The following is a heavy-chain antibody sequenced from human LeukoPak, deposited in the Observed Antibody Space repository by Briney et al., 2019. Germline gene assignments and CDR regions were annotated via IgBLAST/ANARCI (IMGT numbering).Heavy chain of an antibody. D-gene: IGHD3-9*01. J-gene: IGHJ1*01. V-gene: IGHV3-48*03. CDR1: GFTFSSYE. CDR3: ARDFRRYRAGH. CDR2: ISSSGSTI. Sequence: GGSLRLSCAASGFTFSSYEMNWVRQAPGKGLEWVSYISSSGSTIYYADSVKGRFTISRDNAKNSLYLQMNSLRAEDTAVYYCARDFRRYRAGHWGQGTLVTVSS.